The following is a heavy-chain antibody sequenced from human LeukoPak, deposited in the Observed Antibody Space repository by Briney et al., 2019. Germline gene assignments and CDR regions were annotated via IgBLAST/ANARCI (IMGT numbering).Heavy chain of an antibody. J-gene: IGHJ6*03. CDR2: IYPGDSDN. V-gene: IGHV5-51*01. CDR1: GSIFTSYW. CDR3: ARIGRSSYYMGV. Sequence: GASLQISCQGSGSIFTSYWIGWGRQLPGKGLELMVIIYPGDSDNRYSTSLQGQVTISADKSISTAYLQWSSLKASDTAMYYCARIGRSSYYMGVWGKGTTVTVSS. D-gene: IGHD1-26*01.